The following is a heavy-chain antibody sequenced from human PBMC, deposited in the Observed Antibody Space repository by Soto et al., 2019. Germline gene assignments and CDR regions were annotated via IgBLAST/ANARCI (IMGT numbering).Heavy chain of an antibody. D-gene: IGHD3-3*01. CDR2: ISSSSSYI. CDR3: ARAGFLEWLQDAFDI. Sequence: GGSLRLSCAASGFTFSSYSMNWVRQAPGKGLEWVSSISSSSSYIYYADSVKGRFTISRDNAKNSLYLQMNSLRAEDTAVYYCARAGFLEWLQDAFDIWGQGTMVTVSS. J-gene: IGHJ3*02. CDR1: GFTFSSYS. V-gene: IGHV3-21*01.